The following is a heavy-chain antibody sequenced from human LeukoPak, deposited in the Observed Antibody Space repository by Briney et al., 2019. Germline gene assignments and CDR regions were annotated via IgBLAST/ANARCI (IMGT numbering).Heavy chain of an antibody. CDR3: ARDLVTDPTGDWFDP. V-gene: IGHV3-7*01. Sequence: GGSLRLSCAASGFTFSTYWMAWVRQAPGKGLEWVANIKYDGIEKYYVDSVKGRFTISRDNAKNSLYLHMNSLRNDDTAVYYCARDLVTDPTGDWFDPWGQGTLVTVSS. J-gene: IGHJ5*02. CDR1: GFTFSTYW. D-gene: IGHD3-10*01. CDR2: IKYDGIEK.